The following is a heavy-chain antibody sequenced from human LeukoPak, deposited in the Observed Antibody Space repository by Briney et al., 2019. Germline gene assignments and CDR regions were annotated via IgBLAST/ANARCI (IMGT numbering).Heavy chain of an antibody. Sequence: ASVKVSCKASGYTFTSYYMHWVRQAPGQGLEWMGIINPSGGSTSYAQKFQGRVTMTRDMSTSTVYMEPSSLRSEDTAVYYCALSSSTSGGYFDLWGRGTLVTVSS. V-gene: IGHV1-46*01. CDR3: ALSSSTSGGYFDL. CDR2: INPSGGST. J-gene: IGHJ2*01. D-gene: IGHD2-2*01. CDR1: GYTFTSYY.